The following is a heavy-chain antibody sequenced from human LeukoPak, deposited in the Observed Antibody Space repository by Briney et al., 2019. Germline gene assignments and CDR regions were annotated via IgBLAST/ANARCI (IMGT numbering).Heavy chain of an antibody. J-gene: IGHJ4*02. V-gene: IGHV3-23*01. CDR2: ISDSGGST. D-gene: IGHD2-8*01. CDR3: AKDTSIGRFCTNGVCSPFDY. Sequence: GGSLRLSCAASGFTFSSYAMNWVRQAPGKGLEWVSAISDSGGSTYDADSVKGRFTISRDNSKNTLYLQMNSLRAEDTAVYYCAKDTSIGRFCTNGVCSPFDYWGQGTLVTVSS. CDR1: GFTFSSYA.